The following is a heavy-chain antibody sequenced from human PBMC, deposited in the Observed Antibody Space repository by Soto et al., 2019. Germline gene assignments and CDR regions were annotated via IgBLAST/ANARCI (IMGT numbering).Heavy chain of an antibody. D-gene: IGHD3-22*01. V-gene: IGHV1-69*01. J-gene: IGHJ6*02. Sequence: QVQLVQSGAEVKKPGSSVKVSYKISGGTFSRYSISWVRQAPGQGLEWMGGIVPIFGTRNYAQKFQDRVTITTDESATTAHMELSNLRSEDTAVYYCARPYEGGYSSNHHYYYALDVWGQGTAVTVSS. CDR1: GGTFSRYS. CDR2: IVPIFGTR. CDR3: ARPYEGGYSSNHHYYYALDV.